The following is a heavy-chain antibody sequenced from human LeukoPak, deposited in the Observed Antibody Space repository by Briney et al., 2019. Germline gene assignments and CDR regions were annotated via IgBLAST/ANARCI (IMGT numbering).Heavy chain of an antibody. J-gene: IGHJ4*02. Sequence: GGSLRLPCAVSGFPFSFYEMNWVRQAPGKGLEWVSNIGASGTTKYYADSVKGRFSISRDNAKTSLYLQMDSLRVDGTAVYYCALLAVASDFDYWGQGALVTVSS. V-gene: IGHV3-48*03. CDR1: GFPFSFYE. CDR2: IGASGTTK. CDR3: ALLAVASDFDY. D-gene: IGHD6-19*01.